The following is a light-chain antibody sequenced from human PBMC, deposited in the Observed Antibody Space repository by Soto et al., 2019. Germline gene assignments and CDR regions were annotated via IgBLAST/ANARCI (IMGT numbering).Light chain of an antibody. J-gene: IGKJ4*01. CDR2: GAS. V-gene: IGKV3-20*01. Sequence: EVVLTQSPGTLSLSPGERATLSCRASQAVSSILLAWYQQKPGQAPRLLIYGASSRATGIPDRFSGSWSGTDFTLTVSRLEPEDFAVYYCQQHGTSPIFGGGTKVEIK. CDR3: QQHGTSPI. CDR1: QAVSSIL.